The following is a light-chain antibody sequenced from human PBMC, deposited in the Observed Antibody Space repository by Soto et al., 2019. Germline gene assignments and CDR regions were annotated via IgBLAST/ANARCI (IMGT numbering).Light chain of an antibody. Sequence: EIVLTQSPATLSLSPGERATLSCRASQSVSSYLAWYQQKPGRAPRLLIYDASNRATGIPARFSGSGSGTDFTLTISSLGPEDFAVYYCQQRSNWPYTFGQGTKLEIK. CDR2: DAS. J-gene: IGKJ2*01. CDR1: QSVSSY. CDR3: QQRSNWPYT. V-gene: IGKV3-11*01.